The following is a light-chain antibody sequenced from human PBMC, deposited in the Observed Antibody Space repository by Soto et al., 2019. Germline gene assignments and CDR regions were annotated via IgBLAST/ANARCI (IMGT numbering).Light chain of an antibody. Sequence: AIQLTQSPSSLSASVGDRVTITCRASQGISSALAWYQQKPGKAPKLLIYDASSLESGVPSRFSGSGSGTDFTLTISSLQPDDFATYYCQQFNSYPSFGQGTRLEIK. CDR1: QGISSA. J-gene: IGKJ5*01. CDR2: DAS. CDR3: QQFNSYPS. V-gene: IGKV1-13*02.